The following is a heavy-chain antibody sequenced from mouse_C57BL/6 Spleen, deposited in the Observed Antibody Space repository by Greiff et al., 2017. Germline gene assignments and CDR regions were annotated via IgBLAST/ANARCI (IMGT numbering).Heavy chain of an antibody. Sequence: VQLQQSGPELVKPGASVKIPCKASGYTFTDYNMDWVKQSHGKSLEWIGDINPNNGGTIYNQKFKGKATLSVDKSSSTAYMELRSLTSEDTAVYYCARGPYGSSHSYWYFDVWGTGTTVTVSS. J-gene: IGHJ1*03. CDR2: INPNNGGT. D-gene: IGHD1-1*01. CDR1: GYTFTDYN. V-gene: IGHV1-18*01. CDR3: ARGPYGSSHSYWYFDV.